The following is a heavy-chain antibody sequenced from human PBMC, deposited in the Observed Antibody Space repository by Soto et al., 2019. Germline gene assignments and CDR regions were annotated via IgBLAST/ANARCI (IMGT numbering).Heavy chain of an antibody. Sequence: ASVKISCKASGYTFTSYGISWVRQAPGQGLEWMGWISAYNGNTNYAQKLQGRVTMTTDTSTSTAYMELRSLRSDDTAVYYCARVDYYDFWSGYYLSTLDHSRQVNLVTVSS. D-gene: IGHD3-3*01. CDR2: ISAYNGNT. V-gene: IGHV1-18*01. J-gene: IGHJ4*02. CDR3: ARVDYYDFWSGYYLSTLDH. CDR1: GYTFTSYG.